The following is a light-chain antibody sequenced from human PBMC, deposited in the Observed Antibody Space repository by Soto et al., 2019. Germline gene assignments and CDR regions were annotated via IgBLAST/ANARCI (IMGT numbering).Light chain of an antibody. CDR1: SSDVGGYNY. CDR3: SSYTSSSLDV. CDR2: DVS. J-gene: IGLJ1*01. V-gene: IGLV2-14*01. Sequence: QSALTQPASVSGSPGQSITISCTGTSSDVGGYNYVYWYQQHPGKAPKLMIYDVSNRTSGVSNRFSGSKSGNTASLTISGLQAEDEADYYCSSYTSSSLDVFGTGTKLTVL.